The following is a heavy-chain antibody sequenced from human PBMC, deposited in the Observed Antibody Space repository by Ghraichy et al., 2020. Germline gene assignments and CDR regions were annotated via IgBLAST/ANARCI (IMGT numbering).Heavy chain of an antibody. CDR3: DAGTTLLDY. CDR1: GFTFSSYA. J-gene: IGHJ4*02. V-gene: IGHV3-23*01. CDR2: ISGSGGST. D-gene: IGHD1-1*01. Sequence: GSLRLSCAASGFTFSSYAMSLVRQAPGKGLEVVPAISGSGGSTYYADSVKGRFTISRDNSKNTLYLQMNSLRAEDTAVYYCDAGTTLLDYWGQGTLVTVSS.